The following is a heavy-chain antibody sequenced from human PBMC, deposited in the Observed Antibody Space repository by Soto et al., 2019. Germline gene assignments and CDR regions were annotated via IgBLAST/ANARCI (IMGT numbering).Heavy chain of an antibody. Sequence: QVQLVESGGGLVKPGGSLRLSCAASGFPFSDCYMSWIRQAPGKGLEWLSYISSSGSIISYADSVKGRFTISRDNAKNSLYLQMNSLSADDTAVYYCAIAAVTTGGYYYYGMEVWGQGATVTVSS. CDR2: ISSSGSII. V-gene: IGHV3-11*01. D-gene: IGHD4-17*01. J-gene: IGHJ6*02. CDR3: AIAAVTTGGYYYYGMEV. CDR1: GFPFSDCY.